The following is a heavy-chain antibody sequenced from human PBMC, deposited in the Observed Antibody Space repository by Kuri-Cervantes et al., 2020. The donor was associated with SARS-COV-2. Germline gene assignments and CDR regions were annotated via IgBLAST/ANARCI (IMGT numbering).Heavy chain of an antibody. V-gene: IGHV4-39*07. CDR2: IYYSGST. J-gene: IGHJ4*02. Sequence: ESLKISCTVSGGSISSSSYYWGWIRQPPGKGLEWIGSIYYSGSTYYNPSLKSRVTISVDTSKNQFSLKLSSVTAADTAVYYCARHFMWFGELLYYFDYWGQGTLVTVSS. CDR3: ARHFMWFGELLYYFDY. D-gene: IGHD3-10*01. CDR1: GGSISSSSYY.